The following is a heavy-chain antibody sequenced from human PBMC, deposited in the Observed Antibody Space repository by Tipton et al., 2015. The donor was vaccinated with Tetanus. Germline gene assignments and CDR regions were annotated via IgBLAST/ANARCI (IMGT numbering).Heavy chain of an antibody. CDR3: AKEICVYPGAAFDI. CDR2: IGKSGGFI. CDR1: GFTFSDYY. V-gene: IGHV3-11*05. D-gene: IGHD3-16*01. Sequence: SLRLSCAASGFTFSDYYMTWIRQAPGKGLEWVSHIGKSGGFINYADSVKGRFTISRDNAKNSLYLQMNSLRAEDTAAYFCAKEICVYPGAAFDIWGQGTVVTVSS. J-gene: IGHJ3*02.